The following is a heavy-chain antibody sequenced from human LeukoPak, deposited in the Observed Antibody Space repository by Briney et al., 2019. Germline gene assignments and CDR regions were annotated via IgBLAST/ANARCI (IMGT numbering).Heavy chain of an antibody. V-gene: IGHV3-30-3*01. CDR3: ARVAQFDY. Sequence: GGSLRLSCAASGFTFSSYAMHWVRQAPGKGLEWVAVISYDGSNKYYADSVKGRFTISRDNSKNTLYLQTNSLRAEDTAVYYCARVAQFDYWGQGTLVTVSS. J-gene: IGHJ4*02. D-gene: IGHD5-12*01. CDR2: ISYDGSNK. CDR1: GFTFSSYA.